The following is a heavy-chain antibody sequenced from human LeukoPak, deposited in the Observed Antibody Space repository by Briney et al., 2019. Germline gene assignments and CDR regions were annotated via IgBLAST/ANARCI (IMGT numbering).Heavy chain of an antibody. J-gene: IGHJ4*02. V-gene: IGHV4-4*02. CDR2: IYHSGST. D-gene: IGHD3-22*01. CDR1: GGSISSSNW. CDR3: ASALGGSGYYPFDY. Sequence: SETLSLTCAVSGGSISSSNWWSWVRQPPGKGLEWIGEIYHSGSTNYNPSLKSRVTISVDKSKNQFSLKLSSVTAADTAVYYCASALGGSGYYPFDYWGQGTLVTVSS.